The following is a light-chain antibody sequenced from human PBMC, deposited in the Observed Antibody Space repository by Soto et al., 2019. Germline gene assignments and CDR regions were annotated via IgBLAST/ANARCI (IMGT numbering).Light chain of an antibody. CDR1: SSNIGGNS. Sequence: QSVMTQPPSVSAAPGQKVTISCSGSSSNIGGNSVSWYQQHPGKAPKLLIYEVSKRPSGVPDRFSGSKSGNTASLTVSGLQAEDEAAYYCSSYTGSSNFVVFGGGTKLTVL. J-gene: IGLJ2*01. CDR2: EVS. V-gene: IGLV2-8*01. CDR3: SSYTGSSNFVV.